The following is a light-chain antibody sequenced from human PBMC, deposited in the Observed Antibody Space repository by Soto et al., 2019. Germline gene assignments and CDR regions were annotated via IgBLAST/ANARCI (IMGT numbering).Light chain of an antibody. J-gene: IGKJ1*01. V-gene: IGKV4-1*01. CDR1: QSVLYSSKNKNY. CDR2: WAS. CDR3: QQYHSTPRT. Sequence: DIVMTQSPDSLAVSLGERATINCKSSQSVLYSSKNKNYLAWYQQKPGQPPKLLIYWASTRESGVPDRFSGSGSGTDYTLTISSLQAEDVAVYYCQQYHSTPRTFGQGTKVEIK.